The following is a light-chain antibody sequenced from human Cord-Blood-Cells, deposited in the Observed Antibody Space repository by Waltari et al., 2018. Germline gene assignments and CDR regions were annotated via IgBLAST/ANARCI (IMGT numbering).Light chain of an antibody. J-gene: IGKJ2*03. Sequence: DIQMTPSPSSLSASVGDRVTITCQASQDISNYLNWYQQKPGKDPKLLIYDASNLETGVPSRFSGSGSGTDFTFTISSLQPGDIATYYCQQYDNLPPYSFGQGTKLEIK. CDR1: QDISNY. CDR2: DAS. V-gene: IGKV1-33*01. CDR3: QQYDNLPPYS.